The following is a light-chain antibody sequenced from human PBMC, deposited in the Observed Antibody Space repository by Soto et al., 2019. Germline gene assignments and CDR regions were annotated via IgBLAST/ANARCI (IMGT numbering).Light chain of an antibody. J-gene: IGKJ2*01. CDR3: MQALQTPYT. CDR1: QSLLHSNGYNY. Sequence: DIVMTQSPLSLPVTPGEPASISCRSSQSLLHSNGYNYLDWYLQKPGQSPQLLIYLGSNRASGVPDRSSGSGSGTEFTLKISRVEAEDVGVYYCMQALQTPYTFGQGTKLEIK. V-gene: IGKV2-28*01. CDR2: LGS.